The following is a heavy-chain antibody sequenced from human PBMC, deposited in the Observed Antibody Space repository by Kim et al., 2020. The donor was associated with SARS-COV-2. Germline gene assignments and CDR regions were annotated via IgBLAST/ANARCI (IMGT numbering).Heavy chain of an antibody. D-gene: IGHD3-22*01. CDR3: AHSLYDSRTWFDP. Sequence: SGPTLVNPTQTLTLTCSFSGFSLSTSGVGVGWIRQPPGQALEWLAVIYWDDDWRRSPSLKNRLTITKDTSKKQVVLTMTNMDPADTATYFCAHSLYDSRTWFDPWGQGILVSVSS. J-gene: IGHJ5*02. V-gene: IGHV2-5*02. CDR1: GFSLSTSGVG. CDR2: IYWDDDW.